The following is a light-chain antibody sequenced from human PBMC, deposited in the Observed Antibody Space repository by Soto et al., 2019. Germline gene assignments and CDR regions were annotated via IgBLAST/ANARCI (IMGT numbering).Light chain of an antibody. CDR1: PGISNY. Sequence: DIQMTQSPSSLSASVGDRVTITCRASPGISNYLAWYQQKPGKVPKLLIHAASALQSGVPSRFSGSGSGTDFTLTISSLQPEDVETYYCQKYNSAPWTFGQGTKVDIK. V-gene: IGKV1-27*01. CDR2: AAS. J-gene: IGKJ1*01. CDR3: QKYNSAPWT.